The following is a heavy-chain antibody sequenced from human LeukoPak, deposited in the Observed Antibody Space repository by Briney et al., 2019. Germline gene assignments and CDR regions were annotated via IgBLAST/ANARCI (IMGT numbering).Heavy chain of an antibody. CDR2: IGGSGDSI. D-gene: IGHD1-7*01. Sequence: KSGGSLGLSCAASGFTFSDYTMDWVRQAPGKGLEWVSSIGGSGDSIYYADSVKGQFTISRDNAKNSLDLQMNSLRAEDTAVYYCARDRNWNYDYWGQGTLVTVSS. CDR3: ARDRNWNYDY. J-gene: IGHJ4*02. V-gene: IGHV3-21*01. CDR1: GFTFSDYT.